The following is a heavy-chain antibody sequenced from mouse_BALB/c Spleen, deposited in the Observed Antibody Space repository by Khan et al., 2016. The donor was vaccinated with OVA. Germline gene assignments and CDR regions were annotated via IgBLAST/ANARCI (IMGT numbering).Heavy chain of an antibody. CDR1: GFSLTDYG. J-gene: IGHJ4*01. CDR3: AKGVWSYYFAVDY. V-gene: IGHV2-6-5*01. D-gene: IGHD2-10*02. Sequence: MQLEESGPGLVAPSQSLSFTCTVSGFSLTDYGVSWIRQPPGKGLEWLGVIWGGGSTYYNSALKSRLSISKDNSKSQVFLKMNSLQTDDTAMYYCAKGVWSYYFAVDYWGQGTSVTVSS. CDR2: IWGGGST.